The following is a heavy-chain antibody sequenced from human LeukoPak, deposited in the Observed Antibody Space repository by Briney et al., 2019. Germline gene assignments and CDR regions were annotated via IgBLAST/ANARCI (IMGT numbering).Heavy chain of an antibody. CDR1: GFTFSTYG. CDR2: IRYDGSNK. Sequence: GGSLRLSCATPGFTFSTYGMHWVRQAPGKGLEWVAFIRYDGSNKYYADSVKGRFTISRDNSKNTLYLQMNSLSAEDTAVYYCAKGLQSPQHFDYWGQGTLVTVSS. J-gene: IGHJ4*02. CDR3: AKGLQSPQHFDY. V-gene: IGHV3-30*02. D-gene: IGHD2-15*01.